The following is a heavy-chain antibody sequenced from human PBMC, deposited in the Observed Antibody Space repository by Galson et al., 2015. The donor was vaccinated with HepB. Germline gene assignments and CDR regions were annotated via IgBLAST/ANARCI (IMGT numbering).Heavy chain of an antibody. D-gene: IGHD5-18*01. CDR3: ARDRYSYGTFDY. Sequence: SVKVSCKASGGTFSSYAISWVRQAPGQGLEWMGGIIPIFGTANYAQKFQGRVTITADESTSTAYMELSSLRSEDTAVYYCARDRYSYGTFDYWGQGTLVTVSS. CDR1: GGTFSSYA. V-gene: IGHV1-69*13. J-gene: IGHJ4*02. CDR2: IIPIFGTA.